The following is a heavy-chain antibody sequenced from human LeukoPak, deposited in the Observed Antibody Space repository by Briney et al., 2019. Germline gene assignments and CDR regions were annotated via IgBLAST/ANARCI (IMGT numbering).Heavy chain of an antibody. J-gene: IGHJ4*02. CDR3: ARRYYYDSSGYYYFDY. Sequence: GKSLKISCKGSGYSFTSYWIGWVRQMPGKGLEWMGIIYPGDSDTRYSPSFQGQVTISADKSISTAYLQWSSLKASDTAMYYCARRYYYDSSGYYYFDYWGQGILVTVSS. CDR1: GYSFTSYW. CDR2: IYPGDSDT. V-gene: IGHV5-51*01. D-gene: IGHD3-22*01.